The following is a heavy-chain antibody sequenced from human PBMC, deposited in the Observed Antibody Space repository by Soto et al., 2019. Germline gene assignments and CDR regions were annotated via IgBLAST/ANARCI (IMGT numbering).Heavy chain of an antibody. CDR2: ISYDGSNK. Sequence: QVQLVESGGGVVQPGRSLRLSCAASGFTFSSYAMHWVRQAPGKGLEWVAVISYDGSNKYYADSVKGRFTISRDNSKNTLYLQMNSLRAEDTGVYYCARDRGVSVVVPAATLLYYYYYGMDVWGQGTTVTVSS. CDR1: GFTFSSYA. J-gene: IGHJ6*02. V-gene: IGHV3-30-3*01. D-gene: IGHD2-2*01. CDR3: ARDRGVSVVVPAATLLYYYYYGMDV.